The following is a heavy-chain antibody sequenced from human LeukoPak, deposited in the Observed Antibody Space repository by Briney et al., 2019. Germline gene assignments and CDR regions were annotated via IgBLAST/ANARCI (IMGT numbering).Heavy chain of an antibody. CDR3: TRSGFGGGVHFDY. V-gene: IGHV1-8*01. J-gene: IGHJ4*02. D-gene: IGHD3-16*01. CDR1: TFTXYD. Sequence: TFTXYDXXXXRQAAGQGLXXXXWMNPNSGDTGYVEKFQGRVTITRDTSITTAYMELSSLRSEDTAVYYCTRSGFGGGVHFDYWGQGTPVTVSS. CDR2: MNPNSGDT.